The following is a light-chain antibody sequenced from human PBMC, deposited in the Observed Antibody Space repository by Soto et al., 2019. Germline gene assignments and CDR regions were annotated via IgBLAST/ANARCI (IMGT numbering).Light chain of an antibody. J-gene: IGKJ1*01. CDR3: QQSYRSPT. Sequence: IQLTQFPSSLTASLGDRVTIPCRASQSISGYLNWYQEKSGEAPKLLIYAASSLESGVPSRFSGRGSGVAFSLTITGLQREDFATYYCQQSYRSPTFGQGTKVEI. CDR2: AAS. CDR1: QSISGY. V-gene: IGKV1-39*01.